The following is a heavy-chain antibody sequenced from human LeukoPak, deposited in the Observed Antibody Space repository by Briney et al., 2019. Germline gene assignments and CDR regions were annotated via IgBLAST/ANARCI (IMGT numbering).Heavy chain of an antibody. Sequence: GGSLRLSCAASGFTFSSYAMSWVRQAPGKGLEWVSLIYSGGGTNYADSVKGRFTISRDNSKNTLYLQMNSLRAEDTAVYYCAGPYGYNYAMDVWGQGTTVTVSS. J-gene: IGHJ6*02. CDR3: AGPYGYNYAMDV. D-gene: IGHD3-10*01. CDR1: GFTFSSYA. CDR2: IYSGGGT. V-gene: IGHV3-66*04.